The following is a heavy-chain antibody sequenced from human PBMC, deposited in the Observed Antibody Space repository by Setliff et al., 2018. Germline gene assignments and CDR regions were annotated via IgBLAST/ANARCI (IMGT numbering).Heavy chain of an antibody. CDR1: GYTFTSYG. D-gene: IGHD2-2*01. V-gene: IGHV1-18*01. Sequence: ASVQVSCKPSGYTFTSYGVSWVRQAPGQGLEWMGWISAYNGNINYAQKFQGRVTMTTDTYTSTANMELRSLRSDDTAVYYCVRAPPTVVIPPGRAFFDPWGQGTLVTVSS. J-gene: IGHJ5*02. CDR3: VRAPPTVVIPPGRAFFDP. CDR2: ISAYNGNI.